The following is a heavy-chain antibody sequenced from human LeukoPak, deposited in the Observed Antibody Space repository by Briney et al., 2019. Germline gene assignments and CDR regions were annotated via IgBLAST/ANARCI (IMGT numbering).Heavy chain of an antibody. J-gene: IGHJ6*02. D-gene: IGHD3/OR15-3a*01. Sequence: SQTLSLTCAISGDSVSRNSAAWNWIRQSPSRGLEWLGRTYYRSKWYNDYAVSVKSRITINPDTSKNQFSLHLNSVTPEDTAVYYCTKARVDFYGMDVWGQGTTVTVSS. CDR3: TKARVDFYGMDV. CDR2: TYYRSKWYN. V-gene: IGHV6-1*01. CDR1: GDSVSRNSAA.